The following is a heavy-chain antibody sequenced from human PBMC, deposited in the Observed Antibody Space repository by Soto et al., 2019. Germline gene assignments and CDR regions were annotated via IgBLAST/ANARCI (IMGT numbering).Heavy chain of an antibody. D-gene: IGHD5-12*01. Sequence: SETLSLTCTVSGGFINSGGYYWSWIRQHPGKGLEWIGYIFYSGSNYYNPSLKSRVSISVDTSKNQFSLKLSSVTAADTAVYYCARTGGYSGYDRFDYWGQGTLVTVSS. CDR3: ARTGGYSGYDRFDY. CDR2: IFYSGSN. V-gene: IGHV4-31*03. J-gene: IGHJ4*02. CDR1: GGFINSGGYY.